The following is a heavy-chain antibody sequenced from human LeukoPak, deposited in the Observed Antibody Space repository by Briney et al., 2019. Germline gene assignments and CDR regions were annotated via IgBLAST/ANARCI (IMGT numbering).Heavy chain of an antibody. CDR1: GFTFSSCA. CDR3: AEESGYGDYVEDGLFDY. Sequence: GGSLRLSCAASGFTFSSCAMSWVRQAPGKGLEWVSAISGSGGSTYYADSVKGRFTISRDNSKNTLYLQMNSLRAEDTAVYYCAEESGYGDYVEDGLFDYWGQGTLVTVSS. V-gene: IGHV3-23*01. J-gene: IGHJ4*02. CDR2: ISGSGGST. D-gene: IGHD4-17*01.